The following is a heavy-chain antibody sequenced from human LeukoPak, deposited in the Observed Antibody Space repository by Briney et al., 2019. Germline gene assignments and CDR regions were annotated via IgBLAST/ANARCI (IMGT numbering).Heavy chain of an antibody. Sequence: ASVKVSCKASGFTFNAYNIHWVRHAPGQGLEWMGWINPKSGGANYAQKFQGRVTMTWDTSISTAYMELSRLRSDDTAVYYCAREYILTAYYGDYWGQGTLVTVSS. V-gene: IGHV1-2*02. CDR3: AREYILTAYYGDY. CDR2: INPKSGGA. J-gene: IGHJ4*02. CDR1: GFTFNAYN. D-gene: IGHD3-9*01.